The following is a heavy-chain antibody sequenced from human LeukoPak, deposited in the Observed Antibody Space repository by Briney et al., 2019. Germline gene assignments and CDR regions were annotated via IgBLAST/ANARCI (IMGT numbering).Heavy chain of an antibody. J-gene: IGHJ6*02. D-gene: IGHD3-3*01. V-gene: IGHV1-69*04. CDR1: GGTFSSYA. CDR2: IIPIFGIA. CDR3: ARARVVLHYYYYGMDV. Sequence: GSSVTVSCKASGGTFSSYAISWVRQAPGQGLEWMGRIIPIFGIANYAQKFQGRVTITADKSTSTAYMELSSLRSEDTAVYYCARARVVLHYYYYGMDVWGQGTTVTVSS.